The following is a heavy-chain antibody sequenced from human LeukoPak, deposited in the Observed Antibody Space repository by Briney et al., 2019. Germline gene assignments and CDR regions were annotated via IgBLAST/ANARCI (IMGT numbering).Heavy chain of an antibody. CDR1: GGSISSSSYY. CDR2: IYYSGST. CDR3: ARFAWIAAAGTS. J-gene: IGHJ5*02. V-gene: IGHV4-39*01. D-gene: IGHD6-13*01. Sequence: PSETLSLTRTVSGGSISSSSYYWGCVRQPPGKGLEWIGSIYYSGSTYYNPSLKSRVTISVDTSKNQFSLKLSSVTAADTAVYYCARFAWIAAAGTSWGQGTLVTVSS.